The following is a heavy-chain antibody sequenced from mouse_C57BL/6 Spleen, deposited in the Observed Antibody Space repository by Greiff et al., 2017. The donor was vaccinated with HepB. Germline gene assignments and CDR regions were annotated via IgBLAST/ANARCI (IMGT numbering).Heavy chain of an antibody. CDR1: GFSLTSYG. CDR3: ASGGYGSSYGAMDY. V-gene: IGHV2-5*01. CDR2: IWRGGST. D-gene: IGHD1-1*01. J-gene: IGHJ4*01. Sequence: VKLVESGPGLVQPSQSLSITCTVSGFSLTSYGVHWVRQSPGKGLEWLGVIWRGGSTDYNAAFMSRLSITKDNSKSQVFFKMNSLQADDTAIYYCASGGYGSSYGAMDYWGQGTSVTVSS.